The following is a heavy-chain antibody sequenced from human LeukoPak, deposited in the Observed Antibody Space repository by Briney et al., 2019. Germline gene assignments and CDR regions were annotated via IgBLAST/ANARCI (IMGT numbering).Heavy chain of an antibody. J-gene: IGHJ6*04. CDR1: GFPFSSYS. D-gene: IGHD3-10*02. Sequence: PGGSLRLSCEASGFPFSSYSMSWVRQAPGKGLEWVANIKQDGSEKYYVDSVKGRFTISRDNAKNSLYLQMNSLRAEDTAVYYCAELGITMIGGVWGKGTTVTISS. V-gene: IGHV3-7*01. CDR2: IKQDGSEK. CDR3: AELGITMIGGV.